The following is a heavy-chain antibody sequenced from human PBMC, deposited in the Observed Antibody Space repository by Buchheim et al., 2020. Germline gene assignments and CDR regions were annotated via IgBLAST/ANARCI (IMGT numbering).Heavy chain of an antibody. CDR1: GYSFTNYW. CDR3: ARARGYCSSSSCYDFDC. J-gene: IGHJ4*02. D-gene: IGHD2-2*01. V-gene: IGHV5-51*01. CDR2: IYPGDSST. Sequence: EVQLVQSGAEVKKPGESLKISCKASGYSFTNYWIGWVRQMPGKGLEWMAMIYPGDSSTKYSPSFQAHVTISADKSISTAYLQWSSLKASDTAMYFCARARGYCSSSSCYDFDCWGQGTL.